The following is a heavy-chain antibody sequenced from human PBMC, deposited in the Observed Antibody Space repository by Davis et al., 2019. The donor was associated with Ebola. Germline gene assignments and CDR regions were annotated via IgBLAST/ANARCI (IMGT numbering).Heavy chain of an antibody. CDR2: INPSGGST. Sequence: ASVKVSCKASGYTFTSYYMHWVRQAPGQGLEWMGIINPSGGSTSYAQKFQGRVTMTRDTSTSTVYMELSSLRSEDTAVYYCARVRRLRSHYYGMDVWGQGTTVTVSS. D-gene: IGHD4-17*01. J-gene: IGHJ6*02. V-gene: IGHV1-46*01. CDR3: ARVRRLRSHYYGMDV. CDR1: GYTFTSYY.